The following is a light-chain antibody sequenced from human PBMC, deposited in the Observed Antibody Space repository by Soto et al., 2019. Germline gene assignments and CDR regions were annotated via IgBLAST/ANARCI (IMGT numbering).Light chain of an antibody. CDR3: SSYTSTNSWV. V-gene: IGLV2-14*01. CDR2: DVS. J-gene: IGLJ3*02. Sequence: QSALTQPASVSGSPGQSITISCTGTSSDVGGYNYVSWYQQHPGKAPKLIIYDVSNRPSGVSTRFSGSKSGNTASLTISGFQAEDEADYSCSSYTSTNSWVFGGGTKLTVL. CDR1: SSDVGGYNY.